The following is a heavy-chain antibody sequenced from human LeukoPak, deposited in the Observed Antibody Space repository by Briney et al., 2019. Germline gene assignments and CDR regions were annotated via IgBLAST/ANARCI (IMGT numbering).Heavy chain of an antibody. CDR3: ARGIAVAGILDY. V-gene: IGHV3-7*03. CDR2: IKQDGSER. J-gene: IGHJ4*02. D-gene: IGHD6-19*01. CDR1: GFTFSSYW. Sequence: GGSLRLSCAASGFTFSSYWMSWVREARGKGREWGANIKQDGSERYYVDSVKGRFTISRDNAKNSLYLQMNSLRAEDTAVYYCARGIAVAGILDYWGQGTLVTVSS.